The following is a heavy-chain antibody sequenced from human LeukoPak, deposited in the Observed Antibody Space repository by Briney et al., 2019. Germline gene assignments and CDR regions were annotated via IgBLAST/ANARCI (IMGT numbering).Heavy chain of an antibody. J-gene: IGHJ4*02. CDR1: GGSISSGGYY. CDR2: IYYSGST. V-gene: IGHV4-31*03. D-gene: IGHD1-26*01. CDR3: ARDSFLVGVVDY. Sequence: SQTLSLTCTVSGGSISSGGYYCSWIRQHPGKGLEWIGYIYYSGSTYYNPSLKSRVTISVDTSKNQFSLKLSSVTAADTAVYYCARDSFLVGVVDYWGQGTLVTVSS.